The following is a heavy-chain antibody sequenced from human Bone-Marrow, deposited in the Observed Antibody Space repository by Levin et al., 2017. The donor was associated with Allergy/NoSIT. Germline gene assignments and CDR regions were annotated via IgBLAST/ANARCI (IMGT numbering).Heavy chain of an antibody. J-gene: IGHJ4*02. CDR3: ATKARYLEWFLSG. CDR1: EDTLTELS. Sequence: GESLKISCQVSEDTLTELSVHWVRQAPGKGLEWMGGFDPEQGEIIYAQKFQGRVTLTEDTSTDTAYMEVTSLRSEDTAVYYCATKARYLEWFLSGWGQGTLVTVSS. CDR2: FDPEQGEI. V-gene: IGHV1-24*01. D-gene: IGHD3-3*01.